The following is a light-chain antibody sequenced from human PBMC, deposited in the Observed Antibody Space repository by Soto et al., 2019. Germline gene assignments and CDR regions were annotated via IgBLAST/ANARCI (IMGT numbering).Light chain of an antibody. J-gene: IGKJ1*01. CDR3: QHYYTSYTT. Sequence: EIVFTQSPGTLSLSPGERATLSCGASQSVTSNYLAWYQQKPGQAPRLLIFGASTRATGIPDRFSGSGSGTDFTLTISRLEPEDFAVYYCQHYYTSYTTFGQGTKVDIK. V-gene: IGKV3-20*01. CDR1: QSVTSNY. CDR2: GAS.